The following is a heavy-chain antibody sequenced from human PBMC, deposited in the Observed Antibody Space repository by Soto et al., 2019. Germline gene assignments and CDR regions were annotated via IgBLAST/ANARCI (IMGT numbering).Heavy chain of an antibody. D-gene: IGHD3-10*01. J-gene: IGHJ5*02. CDR3: ARGLWFGEYNWFDP. CDR1: GGSISSGDYY. V-gene: IGHV4-30-4*01. CDR2: IHNSVST. Sequence: PSETLSLTCTVSGGSISSGDYYWSWIRQPPGKGLEWIGYIHNSVSTYYNPSLKSRVAISVDASKNQFSLKLSSVTAADTAVYYCARGLWFGEYNWFDPWGQGTLVTVSS.